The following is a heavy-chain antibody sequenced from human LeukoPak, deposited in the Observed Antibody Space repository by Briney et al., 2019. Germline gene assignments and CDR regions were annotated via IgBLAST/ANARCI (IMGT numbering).Heavy chain of an antibody. V-gene: IGHV4-34*01. D-gene: IGHD1-7*01. CDR3: ARGKELSLYYYYYYMDV. CDR1: GGSFSGYY. Sequence: SETLSLTCAVYGGSFSGYYWSWIRQPPGKGLEWIGEINHSGSTNYNPSLMSRVTISLDTSKNQFSLKLSSVTAADTAVYYCARGKELSLYYYYYYMDVWGKGTTVTVSS. CDR2: INHSGST. J-gene: IGHJ6*03.